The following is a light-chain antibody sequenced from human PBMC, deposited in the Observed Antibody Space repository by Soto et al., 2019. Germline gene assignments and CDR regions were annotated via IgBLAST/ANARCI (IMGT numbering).Light chain of an antibody. CDR1: QSVRNSY. Sequence: EIVLTQFPATLSLSPGERATLSCRASQSVRNSYLAWYQQRPGQAPSLLIYGADSRATGIPDRFSGSGSDTDFTLTISRLEPEDFAVYYCEQYGSSPRYTFGQGTKLEI. V-gene: IGKV3-20*01. CDR2: GAD. J-gene: IGKJ2*01. CDR3: EQYGSSPRYT.